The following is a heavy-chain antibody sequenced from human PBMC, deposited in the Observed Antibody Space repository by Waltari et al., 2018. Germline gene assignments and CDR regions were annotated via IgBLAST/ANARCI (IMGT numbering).Heavy chain of an antibody. CDR3: ARDVSSSSPFAFDI. V-gene: IGHV1-18*01. CDR2: VSDYNGNT. CDR1: GYTFSSYG. Sequence: QVQLVQSGAEVKKPGASVKVSCKASGYTFSSYGISWVRQAPGQGLEWMGRVSDYNGNTNYTLKLQGRDTRTTDTSTSTAYMELRSLRSDDTSVYYCARDVSSSSPFAFDIWGQGTMVTVSS. J-gene: IGHJ3*02. D-gene: IGHD6-13*01.